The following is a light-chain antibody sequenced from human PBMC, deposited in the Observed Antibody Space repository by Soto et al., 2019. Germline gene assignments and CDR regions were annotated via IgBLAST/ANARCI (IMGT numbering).Light chain of an antibody. J-gene: IGKJ4*01. V-gene: IGKV1-9*01. CDR3: QQFNAFPLT. CDR2: GAS. CDR1: QGISDY. Sequence: DIQLTQYPSFLSASVGDRVTISCRASQGISDYLAWYQQKPGKAPKLLIYGASTLQCGVPSRFSGSASKTEFTLTISSLPPEDFATYFCQQFNAFPLTCGGGTKLEIK.